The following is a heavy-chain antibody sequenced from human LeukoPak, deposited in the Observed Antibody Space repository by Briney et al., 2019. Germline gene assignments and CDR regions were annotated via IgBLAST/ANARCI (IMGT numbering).Heavy chain of an antibody. CDR1: GFTLGTYG. CDR3: ARSVTGPYYFDY. J-gene: IGHJ4*02. CDR2: ISYDGSNK. V-gene: IGHV3-30*03. D-gene: IGHD6-19*01. Sequence: GGSLRLSCAASGFTLGTYGMHWVRQAPGKGLEWVAAISYDGSNKYYADSVKGRFTISRDNSKNTLYLQMNSLRAEDTAVYYCARSVTGPYYFDYWGQGTLVTVSS.